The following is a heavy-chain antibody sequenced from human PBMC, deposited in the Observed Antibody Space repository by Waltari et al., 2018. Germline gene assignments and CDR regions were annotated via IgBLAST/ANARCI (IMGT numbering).Heavy chain of an antibody. D-gene: IGHD2-8*02. V-gene: IGHV4-34*10. Sequence: QVQLVESGGGLVKPGGSLRLSCAASGFTFVDYYLSCLRQDPGKGREWIGEINHSGSTNYNPSLKSRVTISVDTSKNQFSLKLSSVTAADTALYYCAKYRTGSSYDAFHLWGQGTMVIVSS. CDR3: AKYRTGSSYDAFHL. J-gene: IGHJ3*01. CDR1: GFTFVDYY. CDR2: INHSGST.